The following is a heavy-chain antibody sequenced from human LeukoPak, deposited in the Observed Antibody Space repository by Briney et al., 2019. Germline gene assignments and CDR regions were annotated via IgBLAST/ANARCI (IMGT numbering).Heavy chain of an antibody. D-gene: IGHD1-26*01. CDR1: GFTFSSYS. Sequence: GGSLRLSCAASGFTFSSYSMNWVRQAPGKGLECVSSISSSSSYIYYADSVKGRFTISRDNAKNSLYLQMNSLRAEDTAVYYCARLPKVGATPTAYCWGQGTLVTVSS. CDR3: ARLPKVGATPTAYC. CDR2: ISSSSSYI. V-gene: IGHV3-21*01. J-gene: IGHJ4*02.